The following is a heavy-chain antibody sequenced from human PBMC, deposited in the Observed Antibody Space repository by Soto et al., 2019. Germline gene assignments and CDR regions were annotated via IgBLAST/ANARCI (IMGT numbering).Heavy chain of an antibody. CDR1: GFTFTSYC. V-gene: IGHV3-30*03. D-gene: IGHD4-4*01. CDR3: ARSRDGYSFYFYYGMDC. Sequence: XGCLRVSFAASGFTFTSYCLHWVRQATGTGLDWMALILHDGSAEYYADSVKGRFTISRDNSKNTLYLQINSLRAEDTAVYYCARSRDGYSFYFYYGMDCWGQGTTVTVSS. CDR2: ILHDGSAE. J-gene: IGHJ6*02.